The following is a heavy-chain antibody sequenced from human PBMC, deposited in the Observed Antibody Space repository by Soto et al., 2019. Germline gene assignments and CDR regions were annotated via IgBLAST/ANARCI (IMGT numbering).Heavy chain of an antibody. D-gene: IGHD6-13*01. CDR3: AREGIAAAVYYMDV. V-gene: IGHV3-7*01. CDR1: GFTFSDYY. Sequence: PGGSLRLSCAASGFTFSDYYMSWVRQAPGKGLEWVANIKQDGSEKYYVDSVKGRFTISRDNAKNSLYLQMNSLRAEDTAVYYCAREGIAAAVYYMDVWGKGTTVTVSS. CDR2: IKQDGSEK. J-gene: IGHJ6*03.